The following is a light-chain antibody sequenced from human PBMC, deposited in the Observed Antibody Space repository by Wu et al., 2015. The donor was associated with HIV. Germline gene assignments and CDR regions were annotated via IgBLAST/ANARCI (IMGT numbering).Light chain of an antibody. J-gene: IGKJ1*01. Sequence: IQMTQSPSSLSASVGDRVTITCRASQTISTHLNWYQQKPGKAPQLLIYDGSTLQNGVPSGFSGSGSGTDFTLIISTVQPGDFATYYCQQSYTLLWTFGQGTKVDIK. CDR1: QTISTH. V-gene: IGKV1-39*01. CDR3: QQSYTLLWT. CDR2: DGS.